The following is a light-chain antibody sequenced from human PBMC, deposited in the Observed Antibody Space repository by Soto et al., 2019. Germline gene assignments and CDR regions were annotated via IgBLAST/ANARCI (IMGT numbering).Light chain of an antibody. J-gene: IGLJ2*01. CDR2: DVS. V-gene: IGLV2-11*01. Sequence: QSALTQPRSVSGSPGQSVAISCTGSRSDVGGYKYVSWYQQFPGKAPKLIIYDVSRRPSGVPDRFSGSESGNTASLTISGLQAEDEGDYYCCSYGGGRTPLGFGGGTKLTVL. CDR3: CSYGGGRTPLG. CDR1: RSDVGGYKY.